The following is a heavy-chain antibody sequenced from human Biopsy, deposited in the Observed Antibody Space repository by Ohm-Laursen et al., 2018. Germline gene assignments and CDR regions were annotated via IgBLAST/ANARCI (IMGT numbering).Heavy chain of an antibody. V-gene: IGHV1-18*01. Sequence: AASVKVSCKASGYLFINYGISWVRQAPGQGLEWLGWISTYNGNTNYTQKFRGRVTMTTDKPTSTAYVELRSLRSDDTAVYYCARTVDTVVVTPSDHWGQGTLVIVSS. CDR3: ARTVDTVVVTPSDH. CDR2: ISTYNGNT. D-gene: IGHD5-18*01. J-gene: IGHJ4*02. CDR1: GYLFINYG.